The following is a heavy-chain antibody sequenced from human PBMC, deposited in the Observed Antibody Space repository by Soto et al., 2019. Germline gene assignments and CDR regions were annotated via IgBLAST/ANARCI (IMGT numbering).Heavy chain of an antibody. CDR1: GFTFSSYA. CDR3: AKDAPRRSAWYYFDY. D-gene: IGHD6-19*01. CDR2: IGNRGGNT. Sequence: GGSLRLSCAASGFTFSSYAMTWVRQAPGKGLEWVSGIGNRGGNTRYADSVKGRFTISRDNSKNTLYLEMNSLRVEDTAIYYCAKDAPRRSAWYYFDYWGQGALVTVSS. V-gene: IGHV3-23*01. J-gene: IGHJ4*02.